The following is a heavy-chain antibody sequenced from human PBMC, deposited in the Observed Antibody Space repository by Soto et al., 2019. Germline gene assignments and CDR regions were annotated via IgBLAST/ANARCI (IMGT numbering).Heavy chain of an antibody. J-gene: IGHJ6*02. CDR3: ARDSCSSTSCYYYYYYGMDV. Sequence: GASVKVSCKASGDSFTSYAISWVRQAPGQGLEWMGWINPNSGGSNYAQKFQGRVTITADESTSTAYMELSSLRSEDTAVYYCARDSCSSTSCYYYYYYGMDVWGQGTTVTVSS. D-gene: IGHD2-2*01. CDR2: INPNSGGS. V-gene: IGHV1-69*13. CDR1: GDSFTSYA.